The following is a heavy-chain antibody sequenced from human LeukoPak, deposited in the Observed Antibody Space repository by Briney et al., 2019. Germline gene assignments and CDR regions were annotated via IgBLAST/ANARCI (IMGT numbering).Heavy chain of an antibody. V-gene: IGHV5-51*01. CDR2: IYPDDSDT. J-gene: IGHJ5*02. CDR1: EYTFSTYW. Sequence: GESLKISCKSSEYTFSTYWIGWVRQMPGKGLEWMGIIYPDDSDTRYSPSFQGQVTMSVDKSTRTAYLQWTTLKATDSGMYYCARYCSSGYRYFDLWGQGTLVTVSS. D-gene: IGHD5-12*01. CDR3: ARYCSSGYRYFDL.